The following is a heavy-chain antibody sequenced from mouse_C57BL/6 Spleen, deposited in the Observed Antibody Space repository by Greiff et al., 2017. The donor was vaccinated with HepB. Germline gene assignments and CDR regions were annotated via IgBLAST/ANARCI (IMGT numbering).Heavy chain of an antibody. J-gene: IGHJ2*01. CDR3: ARSLLFFDY. CDR2: ISYSGST. D-gene: IGHD2-12*01. V-gene: IGHV3-1*01. Sequence: EVKLQESGPGMVKPSQSLSLTCTVTGYSITSGYDWHWIRHFPGNKLEWMGYISYSGSTYYNPSLKSRISITHVTSKNHFFLKLNSVTTEDTATYYCARSLLFFDYWGQGTTLTVSS. CDR1: GYSITSGYD.